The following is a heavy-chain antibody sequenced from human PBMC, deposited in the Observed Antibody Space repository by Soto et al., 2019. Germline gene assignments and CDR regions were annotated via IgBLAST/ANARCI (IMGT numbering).Heavy chain of an antibody. J-gene: IGHJ3*01. V-gene: IGHV4-39*01. CDR3: ARHAREYSGYDDAFDF. Sequence: SETLSLTCSVSGDSINSDKYYWGWIRQPPGKGLEWIGSIYYRGNTYYNPSLQTRVTISLDKSKSQFSLKLTSVTAADTALYYCARHAREYSGYDDAFDFWGQGTMVTVSS. CDR1: GDSINSDKYY. CDR2: IYYRGNT. D-gene: IGHD5-12*01.